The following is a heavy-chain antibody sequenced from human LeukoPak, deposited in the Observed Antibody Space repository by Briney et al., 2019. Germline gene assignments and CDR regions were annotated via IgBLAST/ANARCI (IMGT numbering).Heavy chain of an antibody. CDR2: IYHSGST. Sequence: PSETLSLTCAVSGYSISSGYYWGWIRQPPGKGLEWIGSIYHSGSTYYNPSPKSRVTISVDTPKNQFSLKLSSVTAADTAVYYCARDSGSYYGFDYWGQGTLVTVSS. V-gene: IGHV4-38-2*02. CDR3: ARDSGSYYGFDY. J-gene: IGHJ4*02. D-gene: IGHD1-26*01. CDR1: GYSISSGYY.